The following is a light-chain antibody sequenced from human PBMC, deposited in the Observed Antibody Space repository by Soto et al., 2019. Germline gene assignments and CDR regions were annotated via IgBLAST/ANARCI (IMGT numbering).Light chain of an antibody. CDR1: QSVSSRC. CDR2: GAS. J-gene: IGKJ2*01. V-gene: IGKV3-20*01. CDR3: QQYGSSPPRT. Sequence: EIVLTQSPGTLSLSPGERATLSCRASQSVSSRCLAWYQQKAGQAPRLLIYGASSRATGIPDRFSGSGSGTDFTLTISRLEPEDFVVYYCQQYGSSPPRTFGQGTKLEIK.